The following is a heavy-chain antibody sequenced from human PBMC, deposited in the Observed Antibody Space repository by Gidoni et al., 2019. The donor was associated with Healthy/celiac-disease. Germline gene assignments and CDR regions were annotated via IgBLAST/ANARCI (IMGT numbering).Heavy chain of an antibody. J-gene: IGHJ4*02. CDR3: ARGVGDYCYPD. CDR1: GGTFSSYA. V-gene: IGHV1-69*01. Sequence: QVQRVQSGAEVKKPGSSVKVSCKASGGTFSSYAISWVRQAHGQGREWMGGIIPIFGTANYAQKFQSRVTITADESTSTAYMELCSLRSSDTAVYYCARGVGDYCYPDWGQGTLVTVSS. CDR2: IIPIFGTA. D-gene: IGHD4-17*01.